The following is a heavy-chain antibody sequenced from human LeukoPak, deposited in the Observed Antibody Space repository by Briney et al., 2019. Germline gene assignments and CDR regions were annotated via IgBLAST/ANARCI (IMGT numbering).Heavy chain of an antibody. V-gene: IGHV4-4*07. CDR3: AREAQATILMNYYYYFMDV. J-gene: IGHJ6*03. D-gene: IGHD5-12*01. CDR1: GGSISSYY. Sequence: PSETLPLTRTVSGGSISSYYWSWIRQPAGKGLEWIGRIYTSGSTNYNPSLKSRVTMSVDTSKNQFSLKLSSVTAADTAVYYCAREAQATILMNYYYYFMDVWGKGTTVTVSS. CDR2: IYTSGST.